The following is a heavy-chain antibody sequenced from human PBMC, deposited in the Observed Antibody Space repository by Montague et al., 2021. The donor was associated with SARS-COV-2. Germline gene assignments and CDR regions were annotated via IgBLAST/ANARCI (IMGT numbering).Heavy chain of an antibody. CDR1: GGSIVTGDYY. D-gene: IGHD6-6*01. CDR2: IFHSGTT. CDR3: VREYTGSSQAS. V-gene: IGHV4-39*02. Sequence: SETLSLTCSVSGGSIVTGDYYWAWSRQPPGKGLEWIGSIFHSGTTYYAPSLRGRVTISVDTSKNQFSLKLNSVTAADTAFYYCVREYTGSSQASWGLGTLVTVSS. J-gene: IGHJ5*02.